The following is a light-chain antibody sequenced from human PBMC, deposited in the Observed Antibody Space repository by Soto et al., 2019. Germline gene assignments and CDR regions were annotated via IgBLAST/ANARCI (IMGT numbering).Light chain of an antibody. Sequence: ETVMTQFPATLSVSLGERATLSCRTSQSVGSNLAWYQHKPGQAPRLLVYGASTRATGVPARFSGSGSGTXXXXXXXXXXSXXXAXYXCXXYNNWPPEAFGQGTKVEIK. CDR1: QSVGSN. V-gene: IGKV3-15*01. CDR3: XXYNNWPPEA. J-gene: IGKJ1*01. CDR2: GAS.